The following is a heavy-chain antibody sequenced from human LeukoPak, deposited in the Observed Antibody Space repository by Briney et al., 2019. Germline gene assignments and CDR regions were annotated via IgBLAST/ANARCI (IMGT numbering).Heavy chain of an antibody. J-gene: IGHJ4*02. Sequence: GASVKVSCKASGYTFIGYHMHWVRQAPGQGLEWMGWINPNSGDTNYAQKFQGRVTMTRDTSISTAYMELSRLTSDDTAVYYCARNTNYYGSGNSFDYWGQGTLVTVSS. V-gene: IGHV1-2*02. CDR1: GYTFIGYH. CDR2: INPNSGDT. D-gene: IGHD3-10*01. CDR3: ARNTNYYGSGNSFDY.